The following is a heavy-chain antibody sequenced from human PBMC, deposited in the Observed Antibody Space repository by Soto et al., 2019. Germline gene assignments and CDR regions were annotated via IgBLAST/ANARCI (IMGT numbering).Heavy chain of an antibody. V-gene: IGHV3-23*01. CDR2: ISGSGGST. Sequence: EVQLLESGGGLVQPGGSLRLSCAASGFTFSSYAMSWVLQAPGKGLEWVSAISGSGGSTYYADSVKGRFTISRDNSKNPLYLQMNSLRAEDTAVYYCAKDPGASSDWHGGLYWGQGTLVTVSS. J-gene: IGHJ4*02. CDR1: GFTFSSYA. CDR3: AKDPGASSDWHGGLY. D-gene: IGHD6-19*01.